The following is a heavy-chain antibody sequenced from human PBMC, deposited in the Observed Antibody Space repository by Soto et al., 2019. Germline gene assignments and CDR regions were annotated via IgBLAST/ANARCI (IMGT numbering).Heavy chain of an antibody. CDR3: AKDVVVGATTGLGDYYYYYGMDV. D-gene: IGHD1-26*01. J-gene: IGHJ6*02. Sequence: QVQLVESGGGVVQPGRSLRLSCAASGFSFSISPMHWVRQAPGKGPEWVALISYDGSNKYYADSVKGRFTISRDNSKNTLYLQMNSLRAEDTAVYYCAKDVVVGATTGLGDYYYYYGMDVWGQGTTVTVSS. V-gene: IGHV3-30*04. CDR1: GFSFSISP. CDR2: ISYDGSNK.